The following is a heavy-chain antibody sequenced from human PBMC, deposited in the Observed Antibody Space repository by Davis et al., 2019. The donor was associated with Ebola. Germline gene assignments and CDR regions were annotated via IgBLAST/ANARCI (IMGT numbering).Heavy chain of an antibody. CDR1: GYTFTSYA. CDR3: AREPTSSSPEVGGMDV. D-gene: IGHD6-6*01. J-gene: IGHJ6*02. V-gene: IGHV7-4-1*02. CDR2: INTNTGNP. Sequence: ASVKVSCKASGYTFTSYAMNWVRQAPGQGLEWMGWINTNTGNPTYAQGFTGRFVFSLDTSVSTAYLQISSLKAEDTAVYYCAREPTSSSPEVGGMDVWGQGTTVTVSS.